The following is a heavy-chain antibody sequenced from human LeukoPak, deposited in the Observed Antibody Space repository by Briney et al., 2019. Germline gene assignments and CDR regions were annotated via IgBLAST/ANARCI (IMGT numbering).Heavy chain of an antibody. CDR1: GYTFTSYG. Sequence: GASVKVSCKASGYTFTSYGISWVRQAPGQGLEWIGLISAYNGNTNYAQKLQGRVTMTTDTSTSTAYMELRSLRSDDTAVYYCARLWFGKKKEGAWFDPWGQGTLVTVSS. CDR3: ARLWFGKKKEGAWFDP. J-gene: IGHJ5*02. V-gene: IGHV1-18*01. CDR2: ISAYNGNT. D-gene: IGHD3-10*01.